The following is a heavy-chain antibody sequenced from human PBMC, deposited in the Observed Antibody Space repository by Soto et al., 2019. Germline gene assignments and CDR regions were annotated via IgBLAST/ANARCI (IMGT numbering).Heavy chain of an antibody. Sequence: QVQLVESGGGVVQPGRSLRLSCAASGFTFSSYGMHWVRQAPGKGLEWVAVISYDGSNKSYADSVKGRFTISRDNSKNPLYLQIHRVRDHDAAVYYGGKGRPRYSYPLSDYYGMDVLGQGTAATVSS. CDR3: GKGRPRYSYPLSDYYGMDV. D-gene: IGHD5-18*01. CDR2: ISYDGSNK. V-gene: IGHV3-30*18. J-gene: IGHJ6*02. CDR1: GFTFSSYG.